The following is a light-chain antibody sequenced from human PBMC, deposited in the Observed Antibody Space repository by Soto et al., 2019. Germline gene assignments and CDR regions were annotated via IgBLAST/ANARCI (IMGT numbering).Light chain of an antibody. CDR3: QKYNSSPRT. J-gene: IGKJ2*02. CDR1: QAIRNF. V-gene: IGKV1-27*01. CDR2: AAS. Sequence: DIQMTQSPSSLFASVVDRVTITCRANQAIRNFLAWYQQKPGKVPKLLIYAASTLQSGVPSRFSSSGSGTDFTLTISSLQPEDAATYYCQKYNSSPRTFGQGTKVEI.